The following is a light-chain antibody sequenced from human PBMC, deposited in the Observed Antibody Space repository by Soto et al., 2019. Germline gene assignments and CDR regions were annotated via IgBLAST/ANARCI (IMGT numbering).Light chain of an antibody. J-gene: IGKJ5*01. Sequence: EIVLTQSPGTLSLSPGERATLSCRASQSVSSSFLAWYQQKPGQAPRLLMYGASSRATGIPDRFSGTGSGTDFTLTISRLEPEDFAVYYCQQYGSSPYTFGLGTRLEI. CDR2: GAS. CDR1: QSVSSSF. CDR3: QQYGSSPYT. V-gene: IGKV3-20*01.